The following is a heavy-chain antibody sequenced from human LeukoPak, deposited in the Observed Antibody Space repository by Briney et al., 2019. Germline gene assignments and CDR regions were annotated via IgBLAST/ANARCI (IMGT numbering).Heavy chain of an antibody. J-gene: IGHJ4*01. CDR2: IRYDGNNK. V-gene: IGHV3-30*02. CDR3: ATLTPPYGWNDLEFDY. D-gene: IGHD1-1*01. Sequence: GGSLRLSCAASGFTFSTYGIHWVRQAPGKGLEWVAFIRYDGNNKYYADSVKGRFTISRDNSRNTLFLQMKSLRTEDTALYYCATLTPPYGWNDLEFDYWGHGTLVTVSS. CDR1: GFTFSTYG.